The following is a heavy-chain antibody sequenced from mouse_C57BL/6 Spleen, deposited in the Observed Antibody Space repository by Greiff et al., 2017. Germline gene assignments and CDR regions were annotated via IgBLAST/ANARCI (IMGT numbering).Heavy chain of an antibody. CDR1: GYTFTSYW. CDR3: ARWGYGYYYAMDY. V-gene: IGHV1-69*01. Sequence: QVQLQQPGAELVMPGASVKLSCKASGYTFTSYWMHWVKQRPGQGLEWIGEIDPSDSYTNYNQKFKGKSTLTVDKSSSTAYMQLSSLTSEDSAVYYCARWGYGYYYAMDYWGQGTSVTVSS. D-gene: IGHD1-2*01. CDR2: IDPSDSYT. J-gene: IGHJ4*01.